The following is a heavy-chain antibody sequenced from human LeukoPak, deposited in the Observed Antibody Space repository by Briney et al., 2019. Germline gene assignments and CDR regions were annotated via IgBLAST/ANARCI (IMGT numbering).Heavy chain of an antibody. CDR2: ISGSGDDT. Sequence: PGGSLRLSCAASGFTFSTYAMTWFRQAPGKGLEWVSVISGSGDDTDYADSVKGRFTISRDNSKNTLYLQMNSLRAEDTAVYYCAKVATGTTGYFDYWGQGTLVTVSS. CDR3: AKVATGTTGYFDY. D-gene: IGHD1-7*01. V-gene: IGHV3-23*01. CDR1: GFTFSTYA. J-gene: IGHJ4*02.